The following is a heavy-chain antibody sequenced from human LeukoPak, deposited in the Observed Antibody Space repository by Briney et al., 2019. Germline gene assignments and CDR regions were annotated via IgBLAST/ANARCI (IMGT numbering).Heavy chain of an antibody. CDR3: TRVSKGYCGGDCYSDY. Sequence: GASVRVSCKASGYTFAVYYVHWVRHAPEQGLEWMVWINPNRGGTSYAQKFQGRVTMTRDTSISTAYMELSSMRSDDSAVYYCTRVSKGYCGGDCYSDYWGQGTLVTVSS. D-gene: IGHD2-21*02. V-gene: IGHV1-2*02. J-gene: IGHJ4*02. CDR1: GYTFAVYY. CDR2: INPNRGGT.